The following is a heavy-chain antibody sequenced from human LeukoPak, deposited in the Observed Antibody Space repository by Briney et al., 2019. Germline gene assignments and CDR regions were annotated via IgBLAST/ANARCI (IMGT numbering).Heavy chain of an antibody. Sequence: GASVKVSCKASGYTFTGYYMHWVRQAPGQGLEWMGIINPSGGSTSYAQKFQGRVTMTRDMSTSTVYMELSSLRSEDTAVYYCARDDVGKAAAGTSPGDYWGQGTLVTVSS. CDR3: ARDDVGKAAAGTSPGDY. J-gene: IGHJ4*02. V-gene: IGHV1-46*01. CDR1: GYTFTGYY. D-gene: IGHD6-13*01. CDR2: INPSGGST.